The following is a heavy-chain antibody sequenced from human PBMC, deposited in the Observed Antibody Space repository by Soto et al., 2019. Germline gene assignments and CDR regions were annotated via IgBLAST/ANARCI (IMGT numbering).Heavy chain of an antibody. J-gene: IGHJ6*02. D-gene: IGHD3-3*01. CDR3: ARTGEVRFLEWLSPGMAV. CDR1: GYSFTSYW. V-gene: IGHV5-51*01. CDR2: IYPGDSDT. Sequence: GESLKISCKGSGYSFTSYWISWVRQMPGKGLEWMGIIYPGDSDTRYSPSFQGQVTISADKSISTAYLQWSSLKASDTAMYYCARTGEVRFLEWLSPGMAVWGQGTTV.